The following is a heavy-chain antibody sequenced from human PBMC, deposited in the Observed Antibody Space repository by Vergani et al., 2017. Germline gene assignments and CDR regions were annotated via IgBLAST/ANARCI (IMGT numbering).Heavy chain of an antibody. D-gene: IGHD3-22*01. Sequence: EVQLVQSGAEVKKPGESLRFSCKGSGYSFTSYWISWVRQMPGKGLEWMGRIDPSDSYTNYSPSFQGDVTISAAKSISTAYLQWSSLKASDTAMYYCARVGWSYYDSSGYYYAPGGWFDPWGQGTLVTVSS. CDR2: IDPSDSYT. J-gene: IGHJ5*02. V-gene: IGHV5-10-1*03. CDR1: GYSFTSYW. CDR3: ARVGWSYYDSSGYYYAPGGWFDP.